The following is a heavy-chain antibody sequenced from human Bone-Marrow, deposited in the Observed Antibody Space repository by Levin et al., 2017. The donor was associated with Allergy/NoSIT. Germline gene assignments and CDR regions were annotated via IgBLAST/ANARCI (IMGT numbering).Heavy chain of an antibody. V-gene: IGHV3-15*01. CDR2: IKGKAHGGKT. CDR3: TTVVVVESATGILVDE. CDR1: GFTFPNAW. Sequence: GGSLRLSCAASGFTFPNAWMTWVRQAPGKGLEWVGHIKGKAHGGKTNYAAPVKGRFTISRDDSENTLLLQMDSLTVEDTATYYCTTVVVVESATGILVDEWGQGTQVTVSS. J-gene: IGHJ4*02. D-gene: IGHD1-1*01.